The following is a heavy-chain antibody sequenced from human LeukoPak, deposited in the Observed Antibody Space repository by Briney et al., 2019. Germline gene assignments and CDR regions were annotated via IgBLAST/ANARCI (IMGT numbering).Heavy chain of an antibody. Sequence: PGGSLRLSCAASGFTFSDYYMSWIRQAPGKGLEWVSYISSSSSYTIYADSVKGRFTISRDNAKNSLYLQMNGLRAEDTAVYYCARGRNSDWLLLGYYFDYWGQGTLVTVSS. CDR3: ARGRNSDWLLLGYYFDY. J-gene: IGHJ4*02. CDR2: ISSSSSYT. V-gene: IGHV3-11*06. CDR1: GFTFSDYY. D-gene: IGHD3-9*01.